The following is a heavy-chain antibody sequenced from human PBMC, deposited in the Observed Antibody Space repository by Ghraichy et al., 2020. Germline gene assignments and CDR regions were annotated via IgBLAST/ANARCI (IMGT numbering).Heavy chain of an antibody. V-gene: IGHV3-23*01. CDR3: AKEHTTYDFWSGFPH. D-gene: IGHD3-3*01. Sequence: GGSLRLSCVASGFTFSSYAMSWVRQAPGKGLEWVSSISGSGGTTYYADSVKGRFTISRDNSKNTLYLQMSSLRAEDTAVYYCAKEHTTYDFWSGFPHWGQGTLVTVSS. J-gene: IGHJ4*02. CDR1: GFTFSSYA. CDR2: ISGSGGTT.